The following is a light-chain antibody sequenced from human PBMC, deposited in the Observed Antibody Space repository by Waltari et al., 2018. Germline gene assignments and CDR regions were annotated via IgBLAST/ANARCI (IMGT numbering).Light chain of an antibody. CDR1: QSVNSY. CDR2: DAS. J-gene: IGKJ4*01. CDR3: QERSNWPGGS. Sequence: EIVLTQSPVILSLSPGESATLSCRASQSVNSYLAWYQQKPGQAPRLLIYDASNRATGIPARFVGTGSGTDFTLTITRLEPEDFAVYYCQERSNWPGGSFGGGTKVEIK. V-gene: IGKV3-11*01.